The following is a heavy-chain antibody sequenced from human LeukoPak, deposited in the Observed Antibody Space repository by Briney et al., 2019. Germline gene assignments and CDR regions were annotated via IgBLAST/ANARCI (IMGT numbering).Heavy chain of an antibody. D-gene: IGHD3-22*01. CDR1: EFSVGSNY. CDR2: ISSSSSTI. J-gene: IGHJ3*02. Sequence: SGGSLRLSCAASEFSVGSNYMTWVRQAPGKGLEWVSYISSSSSTIYYADSVKGRFTISRDNAKNSLYLQMNSLRAEDTAVYCCARDHYYDSSGREGAFDIWGQGTMVTVSS. CDR3: ARDHYYDSSGREGAFDI. V-gene: IGHV3-48*01.